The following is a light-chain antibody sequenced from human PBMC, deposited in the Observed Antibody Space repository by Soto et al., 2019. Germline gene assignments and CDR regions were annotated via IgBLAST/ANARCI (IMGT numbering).Light chain of an antibody. J-gene: IGKJ1*01. Sequence: DIQMTQSPSILSASAGDGVTITCRASQSISSWLAWYQQKPGKAPKLLIFDASSLESGVPSRFSGSGSGTEFTLTICSLQPDDFATYYCQQYNTYSRTFGQGTKVDI. CDR3: QQYNTYSRT. CDR1: QSISSW. CDR2: DAS. V-gene: IGKV1-5*01.